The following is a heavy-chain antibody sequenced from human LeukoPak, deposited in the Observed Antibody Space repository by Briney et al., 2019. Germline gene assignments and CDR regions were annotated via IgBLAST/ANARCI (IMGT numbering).Heavy chain of an antibody. CDR1: GFTFSSYA. CDR3: AKALTQIPRLATGLGY. CDR2: ISYDGSNK. D-gene: IGHD2-21*02. V-gene: IGHV3-30-3*01. J-gene: IGHJ4*02. Sequence: GGSLRLSCAASGFTFSSYAMHWVRQAPGKGLEWVAVISYDGSNKYYADSVKGRFTISRDNSKNTLYLQMNSLRAEDTAVYYCAKALTQIPRLATGLGYWGQGTLVTVSS.